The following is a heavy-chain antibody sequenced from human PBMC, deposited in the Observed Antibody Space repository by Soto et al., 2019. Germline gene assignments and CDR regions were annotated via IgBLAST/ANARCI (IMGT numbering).Heavy chain of an antibody. D-gene: IGHD2-15*01. J-gene: IGHJ3*02. V-gene: IGHV3-66*01. CDR3: ARVVGGPGAFDI. CDR2: IYSGGST. CDR1: GFTVSSNY. Sequence: EVQLVESGGGLVQPGGSLRLSCAASGFTVSSNYMSWVRQAPGKGLEWVSVIYSGGSTYYADSVNGRSTIYRNNSNNTLFPQTNSVSAEDTAVYYCARVVGGPGAFDIWGQGTMVTVSS.